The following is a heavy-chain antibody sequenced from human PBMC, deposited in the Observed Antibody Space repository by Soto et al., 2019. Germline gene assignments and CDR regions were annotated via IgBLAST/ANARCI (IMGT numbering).Heavy chain of an antibody. CDR3: ARGFTMVRVFDP. CDR2: ISAYNGNT. CDR1: GYAFSSHG. J-gene: IGHJ5*02. V-gene: IGHV1-18*01. Sequence: ASVKVSCKASGYAFSSHGISWVRQAPGQGLEWMGWISAYNGNTNYAQKLQGRVTMTTDTSTSTAYMELRSLRSDDTAVYYCARGFTMVRVFDPWGQGTLVTVSS. D-gene: IGHD3-10*01.